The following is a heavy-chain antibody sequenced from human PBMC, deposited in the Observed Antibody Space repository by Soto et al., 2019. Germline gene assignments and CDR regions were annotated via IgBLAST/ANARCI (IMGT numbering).Heavy chain of an antibody. D-gene: IGHD2-15*01. J-gene: IGHJ3*02. Sequence: SETLSLTCTVSGGSISSYYWSWIRQPPGKGLEWIGYIYYSGSTNYNPSLKSRVTISVDTSKNQFSLKLSSVTAADTAVYYCARRYCSGGSCSDDAFDIRGQGPMVTVSS. CDR1: GGSISSYY. CDR2: IYYSGST. V-gene: IGHV4-59*01. CDR3: ARRYCSGGSCSDDAFDI.